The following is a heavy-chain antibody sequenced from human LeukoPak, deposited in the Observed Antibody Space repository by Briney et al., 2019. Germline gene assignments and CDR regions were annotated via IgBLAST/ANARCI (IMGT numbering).Heavy chain of an antibody. V-gene: IGHV4-31*03. CDR2: IYFRGST. J-gene: IGHJ4*02. Sequence: PSETLSLTCTVSGGSISSGAYYWSWIRQHPGKGLEWIGYIYFRGSTYYNPSLKSRVTISVDTSKNQFSLRLSSVTAADTAVYYCARSNWDYFDSWGQGTLVTVSS. CDR3: ARSNWDYFDS. CDR1: GGSISSGAYY. D-gene: IGHD1-26*01.